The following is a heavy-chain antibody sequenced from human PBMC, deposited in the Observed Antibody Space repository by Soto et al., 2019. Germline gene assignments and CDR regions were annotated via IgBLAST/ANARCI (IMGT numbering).Heavy chain of an antibody. Sequence: QVQLVQSGAEVKKPGASVKVSCKASGYTFTSYDINWVRQATGQGLEWMGWMNPNSGNTGYAQKSQGRVTMHRNTSISTAYMELSSLRSEDTAVYYCASGLRLRYESSGYRGGYGMDVWGQGPTVTVAS. CDR3: ASGLRLRYESSGYRGGYGMDV. CDR1: GYTFTSYD. D-gene: IGHD3-22*01. V-gene: IGHV1-8*01. J-gene: IGHJ6*02. CDR2: MNPNSGNT.